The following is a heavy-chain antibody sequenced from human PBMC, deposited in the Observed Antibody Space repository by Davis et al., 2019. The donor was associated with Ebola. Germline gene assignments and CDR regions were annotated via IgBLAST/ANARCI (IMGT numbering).Heavy chain of an antibody. Sequence: GGSPRLSCAASGFTFSSYWMSWVRQAPGKGLEWVANIKQDGSEKYYVDSVKGRFTISRDNAKNSLYLQMNSLRAEDTAVYYCARSTLPYYYDSSGYYVGSPYGMDVWGQGTTVTVSS. V-gene: IGHV3-7*03. CDR3: ARSTLPYYYDSSGYYVGSPYGMDV. J-gene: IGHJ6*02. CDR2: IKQDGSEK. D-gene: IGHD3-22*01. CDR1: GFTFSSYW.